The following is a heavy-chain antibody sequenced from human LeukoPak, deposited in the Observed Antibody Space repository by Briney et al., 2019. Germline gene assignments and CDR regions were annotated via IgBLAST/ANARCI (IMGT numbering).Heavy chain of an antibody. CDR2: ISSSGSTI. CDR1: GFTFSSYE. D-gene: IGHD3-10*01. V-gene: IGHV3-48*03. Sequence: GGSLRLSCAASGFTFSSYEMNWVRQAPGKGLEWVSYISSSGSTIYYADSVKGRFTISRDNAKNSLYLQMNSLRAEDTAVYYCARVLYYYGSGRRGPFDYWGQGTLITVSS. CDR3: ARVLYYYGSGRRGPFDY. J-gene: IGHJ4*02.